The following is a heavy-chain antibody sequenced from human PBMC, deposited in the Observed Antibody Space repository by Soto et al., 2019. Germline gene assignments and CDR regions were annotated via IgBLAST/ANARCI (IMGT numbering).Heavy chain of an antibody. J-gene: IGHJ4*02. CDR2: IKSKTDGGTT. CDR3: TTGRAYDSSGYPWYYFDY. CDR1: GFTFSNAW. D-gene: IGHD3-22*01. V-gene: IGHV3-15*01. Sequence: GGSLRLSCAASGFTFSNAWMSWVRQAPGKGLEWVGRIKSKTDGGTTDYAAPVKGRFTISRDDSKNTLYLQMNSLKTEDTAVYYCTTGRAYDSSGYPWYYFDYWGQGTLVTV.